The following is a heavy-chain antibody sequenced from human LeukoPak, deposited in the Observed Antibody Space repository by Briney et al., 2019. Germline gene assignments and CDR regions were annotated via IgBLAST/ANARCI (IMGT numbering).Heavy chain of an antibody. CDR3: ARHNFARPFDY. V-gene: IGHV4-59*08. D-gene: IGHD6-6*01. CDR1: GGSFSSSY. J-gene: IGHJ4*02. Sequence: SETLSLTCAVYGGSFSSSYWSWIRQPPGKGLEWIGYIYHSGDTNSNPSLKSRVTISMDTSKNQFSLKLSSVAAADTAVYYCARHNFARPFDYWGQGTLVTVSS. CDR2: IYHSGDT.